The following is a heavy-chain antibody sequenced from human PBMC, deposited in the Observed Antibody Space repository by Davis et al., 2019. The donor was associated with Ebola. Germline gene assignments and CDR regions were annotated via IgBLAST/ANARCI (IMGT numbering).Heavy chain of an antibody. CDR2: NSVSGGT. CDR1: GFTFSNYV. CDR3: AKGRGVAGLWIDY. Sequence: GESLKISCAASGFTFSNYVMTRIRQAPRKGLEWVLSNSVSGGTFYADSVKGRFTIPRDNSKNTLYLQMNSLRAEDTAIYYCAKGRGVAGLWIDYWGQGTLVTVSS. D-gene: IGHD3-10*01. J-gene: IGHJ4*02. V-gene: IGHV3-23*01.